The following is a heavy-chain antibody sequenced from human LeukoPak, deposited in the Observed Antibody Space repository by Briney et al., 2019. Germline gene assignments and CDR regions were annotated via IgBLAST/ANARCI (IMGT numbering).Heavy chain of an antibody. V-gene: IGHV4-34*01. J-gene: IGHJ4*02. CDR3: ARVFLGYCSSTSCYNRWYFDY. D-gene: IGHD2-2*02. CDR2: INHSGST. Sequence: SETLSLTCAVYGGSFSGYYWSWIRQPPGKGLEWIGEINHSGSTNYNPPLKSRVTISVDTSKNQFSLKLSSVTAADTAVYYCARVFLGYCSSTSCYNRWYFDYWGQGTLVTVSS. CDR1: GGSFSGYY.